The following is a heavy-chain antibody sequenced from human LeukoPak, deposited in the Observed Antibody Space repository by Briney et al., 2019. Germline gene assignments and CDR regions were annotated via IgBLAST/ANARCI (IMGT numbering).Heavy chain of an antibody. CDR2: IYYSGST. J-gene: IGHJ5*01. V-gene: IGHV4-59*12. CDR1: GGSISSYY. Sequence: SETLSLTCTVSGGSISSYYWSWIRQPPGKGLEWIGYIYYSGSTYYNPSLKSRVAISVDTSKNQISLKLSSVTAADTAVYYCARDRLLWFGELDSWGQGTLVIVSS. CDR3: ARDRLLWFGELDS. D-gene: IGHD3-10*01.